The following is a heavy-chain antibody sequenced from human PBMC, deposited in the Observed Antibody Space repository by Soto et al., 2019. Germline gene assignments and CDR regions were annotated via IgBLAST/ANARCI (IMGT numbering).Heavy chain of an antibody. V-gene: IGHV1-46*01. CDR1: GYTFTNYY. CDR2: ISPSGGST. D-gene: IGHD6-19*01. Sequence: GASVKVSCKASGYTFTNYYIHWVRQAPGQGLEWMGVISPSGGSTSYAQKFQGRITMTRDTSTSTVDMEVSSLRFEDTAVYYCAREKWGSGSRWLDPWGQGTLVTVSS. CDR3: AREKWGSGSRWLDP. J-gene: IGHJ5*02.